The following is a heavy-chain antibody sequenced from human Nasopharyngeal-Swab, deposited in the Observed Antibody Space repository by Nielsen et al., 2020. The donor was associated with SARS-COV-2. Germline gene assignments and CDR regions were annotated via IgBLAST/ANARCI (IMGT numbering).Heavy chain of an antibody. CDR1: GFTFSSFS. Sequence: GGSLRLSCAASGFTFSSFSMNWVRQVPGKGLEWVSYISSSSSYIQYADSVKGRFTISRDNAKNSLLLQMNSLRAEDTAVYYCAYNTTMGLWWSQGTLVTVSS. CDR3: AYNTTMGLW. V-gene: IGHV3-21*01. D-gene: IGHD5-18*01. CDR2: ISSSSSYI. J-gene: IGHJ4*02.